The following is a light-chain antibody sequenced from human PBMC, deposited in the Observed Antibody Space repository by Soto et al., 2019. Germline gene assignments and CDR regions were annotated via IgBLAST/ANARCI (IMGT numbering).Light chain of an antibody. V-gene: IGKV4-1*01. CDR1: QSVLYSSNNKNY. CDR3: QQYHTTPYT. Sequence: DIVMTQSPDSLAVSLGERVTINCKSSQSVLYSSNNKNYLAWYQQKPGQPPKLLIYWASTRESGVPDRFSGSGSGTDFTLTISSLQAEDAAVYYCQQYHTTPYTFGQGTKLEIK. J-gene: IGKJ2*01. CDR2: WAS.